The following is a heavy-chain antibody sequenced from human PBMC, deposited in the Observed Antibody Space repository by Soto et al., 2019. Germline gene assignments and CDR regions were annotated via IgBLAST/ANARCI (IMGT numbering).Heavy chain of an antibody. CDR1: GFTFDDYA. Sequence: RLSCAASGFTFDDYAMHWVRQAPGKGLEWVSGISWNSGSIGYADSVKGRFTISRDNAKNSLYLQMNSLRAEDTALYYCAKDKVGYCSGGSCYPLGYYGMDVWGQGTTVTVSS. J-gene: IGHJ6*02. V-gene: IGHV3-9*01. CDR3: AKDKVGYCSGGSCYPLGYYGMDV. D-gene: IGHD2-15*01. CDR2: ISWNSGSI.